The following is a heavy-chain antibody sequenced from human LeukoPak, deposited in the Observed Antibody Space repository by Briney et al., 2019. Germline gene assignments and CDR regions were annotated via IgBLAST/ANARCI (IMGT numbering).Heavy chain of an antibody. J-gene: IGHJ1*01. CDR1: GFTFSSYG. CDR2: ISYDGSNK. CDR3: ARDSPWLDTVTNIQH. Sequence: GRSLRLSCAASGFTFSSYGMHWVRQAPGKGLEWVAVISYDGSNKYYADSVKGRFTISRDNSKNTLYLQMNSLRAEDTAVYYCARDSPWLDTVTNIQHWGQGTLVTVSS. V-gene: IGHV3-30*03. D-gene: IGHD4-17*01.